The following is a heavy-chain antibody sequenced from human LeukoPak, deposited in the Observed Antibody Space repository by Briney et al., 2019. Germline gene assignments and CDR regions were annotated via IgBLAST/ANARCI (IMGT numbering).Heavy chain of an antibody. CDR1: GGSISSYY. D-gene: IGHD5-18*01. CDR3: ARRGYSYGYYYGMDV. V-gene: IGHV4-4*07. J-gene: IGHJ6*02. Sequence: PSGTLSLTCTVSGGSISSYYWSWIRQPAGKGLEWIGRIYTSGSTNYNPSLKSRVTMSVDTSKNQFSLKLSSVTAADTAVYYCARRGYSYGYYYGMDVWGQGTTVTVSS. CDR2: IYTSGST.